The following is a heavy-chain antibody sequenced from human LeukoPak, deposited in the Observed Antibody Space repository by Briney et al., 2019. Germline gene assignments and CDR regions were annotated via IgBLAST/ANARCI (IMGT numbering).Heavy chain of an antibody. CDR2: IYTSGST. D-gene: IGHD6-13*01. J-gene: IGHJ6*03. V-gene: IGHV4-61*02. CDR3: AREAAACDYYYYYIGV. Sequence: SETLCPTCTVSGGSISSGSYYWSWIRQPAGKGLEWIGRIYTSGSTNYNPYLKSRATISVDTSKNQLSLKLSSVTAADTAVYYCAREAAACDYYYYYIGVKGKGTTVTVSS. CDR1: GGSISSGSYY.